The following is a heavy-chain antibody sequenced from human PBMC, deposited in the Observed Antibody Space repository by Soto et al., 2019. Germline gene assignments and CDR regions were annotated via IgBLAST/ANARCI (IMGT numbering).Heavy chain of an antibody. J-gene: IGHJ6*02. V-gene: IGHV4-34*01. CDR3: ARGPPYSNYGSRYYYYGMDV. D-gene: IGHD4-4*01. Sequence: SETLSLTCAVYGGSFSGYYWSVIRQPPGKGLEWIGEINHSGSTNYNPSLKSRVTISVDTSKNQFSLKLSSVTAADTAVYYCARGPPYSNYGSRYYYYGMDVWGQGTTVTVSS. CDR1: GGSFSGYY. CDR2: INHSGST.